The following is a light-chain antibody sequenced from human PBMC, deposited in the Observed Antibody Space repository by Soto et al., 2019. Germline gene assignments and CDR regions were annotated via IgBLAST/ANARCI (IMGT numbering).Light chain of an antibody. Sequence: QSALTQPASVSGSPGQSVTISCTGASSDVGAYEHVSWYQQHPGRAPKLILYDVNNRPSGVSNHFSGSKSGNTASLVISGLQANDVADYYCSSYSTTNILVFGSGTKLTVL. CDR3: SSYSTTNILV. J-gene: IGLJ1*01. CDR2: DVN. CDR1: SSDVGAYEH. V-gene: IGLV2-14*03.